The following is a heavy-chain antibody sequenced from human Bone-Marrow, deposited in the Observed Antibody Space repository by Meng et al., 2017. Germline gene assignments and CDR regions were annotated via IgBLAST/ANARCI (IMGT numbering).Heavy chain of an antibody. Sequence: GGSLRLSCAASEFTFSIYAMNWVRQAPGKGLEWVSGISGAGTSTFYADSVKGRFTVSRDNSKNTLYLQMNSLRAEDTAVYYCASSIEMATIIETLGGMDVWGQGTTVTVSS. V-gene: IGHV3-23*01. CDR3: ASSIEMATIIETLGGMDV. CDR2: ISGAGTST. D-gene: IGHD5-24*01. CDR1: EFTFSIYA. J-gene: IGHJ6*02.